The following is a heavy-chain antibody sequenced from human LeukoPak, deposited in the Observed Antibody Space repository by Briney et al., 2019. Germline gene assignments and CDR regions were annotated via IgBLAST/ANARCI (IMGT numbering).Heavy chain of an antibody. CDR1: GFTFDDYA. J-gene: IGHJ4*02. CDR3: AKTYYYSSGNF. V-gene: IGHV3-9*01. D-gene: IGHD3-10*01. Sequence: PGGSLRLSCAASGFTFDDYAMHWVRQAPGKGLEWVSGISWNSGSIGYADSVKGRFTISRDNAKNSLYLQMNSLRAEDTALYYCAKTYYYSSGNFWGQGTLVTVSS. CDR2: ISWNSGSI.